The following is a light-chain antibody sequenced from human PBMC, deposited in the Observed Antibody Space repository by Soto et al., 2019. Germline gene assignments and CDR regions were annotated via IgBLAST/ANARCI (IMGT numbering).Light chain of an antibody. CDR3: QQYGSSPPSST. J-gene: IGKJ5*01. CDR1: QSVRTN. CDR2: GAS. V-gene: IGKV3-15*01. Sequence: EIVMTQYPDTLSVSPGETVTLSFSASQSVRTNLAFYHHKPGQSPRLLIYGASNRATGFPARFSGSGSGTEFTLTISSLQSEDFAVYYCQQYGSSPPSSTFGQGTRLEIK.